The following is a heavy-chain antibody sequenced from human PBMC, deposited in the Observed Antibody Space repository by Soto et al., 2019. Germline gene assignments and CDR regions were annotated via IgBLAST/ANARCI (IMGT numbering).Heavy chain of an antibody. J-gene: IGHJ4*02. Sequence: ASVKVSCKASGYTFTSYGISWVRQAPGQGLEWMGWISAYNGNTNHAQKLQGKVTMNTDTSTSTAYMEMRSLRSDDTAVYYCARDLSYGLCDYWGQGTLVTVSS. CDR2: ISAYNGNT. V-gene: IGHV1-18*01. CDR3: ARDLSYGLCDY. CDR1: GYTFTSYG. D-gene: IGHD5-18*01.